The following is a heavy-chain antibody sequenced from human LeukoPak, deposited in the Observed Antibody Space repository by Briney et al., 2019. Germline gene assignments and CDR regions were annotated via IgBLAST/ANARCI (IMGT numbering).Heavy chain of an antibody. CDR2: IYPGDSDT. CDR1: GYSFTSYW. D-gene: IGHD2-15*01. V-gene: IGHV5-51*01. CDR3: ARGTGYCSGGSCYGEYYYYYYMDV. Sequence: GESLKTSCKGSGYSFTSYWIGWVRQMPGKGLEWMGIIYPGDSDTRYSPSFQGQVTISADKSISTAYLQWSSLKASDTAMYYCARGTGYCSGGSCYGEYYYYYYMDVWGKGTTVTVSS. J-gene: IGHJ6*03.